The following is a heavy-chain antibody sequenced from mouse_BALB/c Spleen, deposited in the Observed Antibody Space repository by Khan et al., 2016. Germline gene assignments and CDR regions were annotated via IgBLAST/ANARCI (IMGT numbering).Heavy chain of an antibody. Sequence: EVQLQESGPDLVKPSQSLSLTCTVTGYSITSGYSWPWIRQFPGNKLEWMGYIHYRGSTNYNPSLKSRISITRDTPKNQFFLQLNSVTTEDTATYYCARYGYYAIDYWGQGTSVTVSS. J-gene: IGHJ4*01. D-gene: IGHD1-1*02. CDR1: GYSITSGYS. CDR3: ARYGYYAIDY. V-gene: IGHV3-1*02. CDR2: IHYRGST.